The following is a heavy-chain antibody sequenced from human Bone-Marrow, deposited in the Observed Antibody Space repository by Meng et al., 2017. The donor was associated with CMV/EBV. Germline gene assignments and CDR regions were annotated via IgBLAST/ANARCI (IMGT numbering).Heavy chain of an antibody. J-gene: IGHJ1*01. CDR2: IKSKTDGGTT. CDR3: TTDLYYDFWSGYYPAEYFQH. V-gene: IGHV3-15*01. CDR1: S. D-gene: IGHD3-3*01. Sequence: SMSWVRQAPGKGLEWVGRIKSKTDGGTTDYAAPVKGRFTSSRDDSKNTLYLQMNSLKTEDTAVYYCTTDLYYDFWSGYYPAEYFQHWGQGTLVTVSS.